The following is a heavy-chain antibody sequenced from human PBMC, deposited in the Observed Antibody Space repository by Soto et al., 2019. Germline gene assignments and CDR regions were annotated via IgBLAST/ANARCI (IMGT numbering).Heavy chain of an antibody. CDR2: IYHSGST. V-gene: IGHV4-30-2*01. D-gene: IGHD3-22*01. Sequence: SETLSLTCAVSGGSISSGGYSWSWIRQPPGKGLEWIGYIYHSGSTYYDPSLKSRVTISVDRSKNQFSLKLSSVTAADTAVYYCARSYDSSGYYYGAFDYWGQGTLVTVSS. CDR3: ARSYDSSGYYYGAFDY. CDR1: GGSISSGGYS. J-gene: IGHJ4*02.